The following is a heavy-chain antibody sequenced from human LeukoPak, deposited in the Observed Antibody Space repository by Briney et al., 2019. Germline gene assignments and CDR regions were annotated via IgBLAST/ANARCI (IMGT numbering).Heavy chain of an antibody. D-gene: IGHD4-17*01. CDR2: ISYDGSNK. Sequence: GGSLRLSCAASGFTFSSYAMHWVRQAPGKGLEWVAVISYDGSNKYYADSVKGRFTISRDNSKNTLYLQMNSLRAEDTAVYCCAKDSVLGDYIDYWGQGTLVTVSS. CDR1: GFTFSSYA. J-gene: IGHJ4*02. V-gene: IGHV3-30*04. CDR3: AKDSVLGDYIDY.